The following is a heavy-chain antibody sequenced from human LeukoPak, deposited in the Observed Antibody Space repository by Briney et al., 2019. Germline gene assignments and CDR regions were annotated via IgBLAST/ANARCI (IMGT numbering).Heavy chain of an antibody. CDR2: INPNSGGT. J-gene: IGHJ6*03. D-gene: IGHD2-2*01. CDR3: ARLFSRPAATYYYYMDV. V-gene: IGHV1-2*02. Sequence: ASVKVSCKASGYTFTGYYMHWVRQAPGRGLEWMGSINPNSGGTNYAQKFQGRVTMTRDTSISTAYMELSRLRSDDTAVYYCARLFSRPAATYYYYMDVWGKGTTVTVSS. CDR1: GYTFTGYY.